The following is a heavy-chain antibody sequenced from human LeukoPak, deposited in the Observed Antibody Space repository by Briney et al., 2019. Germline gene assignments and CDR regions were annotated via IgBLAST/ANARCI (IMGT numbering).Heavy chain of an antibody. D-gene: IGHD3-22*01. Sequence: GRSLRLSCAASGFTFSNSGMHWVRQAPGKGLEWVAVIWNDGTTQFYADSVKGRFTISRDNSKNTLYLQMNSLRAEDTAVYYCARDGNYYDSSGYYHYFDYWGQGTLVTVSS. J-gene: IGHJ4*02. CDR2: IWNDGTTQ. CDR1: GFTFSNSG. V-gene: IGHV3-33*01. CDR3: ARDGNYYDSSGYYHYFDY.